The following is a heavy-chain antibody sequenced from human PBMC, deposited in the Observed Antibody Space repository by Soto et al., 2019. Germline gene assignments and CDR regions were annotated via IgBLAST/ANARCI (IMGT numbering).Heavy chain of an antibody. D-gene: IGHD3-10*01. CDR1: GFTFSSYE. Sequence: GSLRLSCAGSGFTFSSYEMNWVRQAPGKGLEWVSYISSSGSTIYSADSVKGRFTISRDNAKNSLYLQMNSLRAEDTAVYYCARSLWSITIVRGPFDYWGQGTLVTVSS. CDR3: ARSLWSITIVRGPFDY. V-gene: IGHV3-48*03. J-gene: IGHJ4*02. CDR2: ISSSGSTI.